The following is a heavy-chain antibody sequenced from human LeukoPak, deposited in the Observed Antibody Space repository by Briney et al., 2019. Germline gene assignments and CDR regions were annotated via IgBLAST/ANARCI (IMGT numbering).Heavy chain of an antibody. D-gene: IGHD1-26*01. V-gene: IGHV3-9*01. J-gene: IGHJ6*02. CDR3: AKHMRATNTYSFFGLDV. CDR1: GFTFKDYG. CDR2: VNWNGGGT. Sequence: GRSLRLSCAATGFTFKDYGMHWVRHPPGKGREWGSSVNWNGGGTDYADSVKGRFTISRGNAKNSLYLQLSSLRPEDTALYYCAKHMRATNTYSFFGLDVWGQGTTVTVSS.